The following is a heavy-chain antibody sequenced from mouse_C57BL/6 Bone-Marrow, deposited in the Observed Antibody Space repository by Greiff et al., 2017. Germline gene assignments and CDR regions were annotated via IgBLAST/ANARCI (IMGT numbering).Heavy chain of an antibody. V-gene: IGHV1-53*01. CDR3: ARWGLLAFMDY. CDR2: INPSNGGT. Sequence: QVQLKQPGTELVKPGASVKLSCKASGYTFTSYWMHWVKQRPGQGLEWIGNINPSNGGTNYNEKFKSKDTLTVDKSSSTAYMQLSSLTSEDSAVYYCARWGLLAFMDYWGQGTSGTVSS. D-gene: IGHD2-3*01. CDR1: GYTFTSYW. J-gene: IGHJ4*01.